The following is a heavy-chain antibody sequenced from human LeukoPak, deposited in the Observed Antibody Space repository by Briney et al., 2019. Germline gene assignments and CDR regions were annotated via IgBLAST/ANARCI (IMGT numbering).Heavy chain of an antibody. V-gene: IGHV4-59*01. CDR3: ARVSRGNSVGGDY. D-gene: IGHD4-23*01. Sequence: PSETLSLTCTVSGGSISTYFLSWIRQPPGKGLEWIGYIYYSGSANYNPSLKSRVTISLDTSKNQFSLKLSSVTAADTAMYYCARVSRGNSVGGDYWGQGTLVTVSS. CDR2: IYYSGSA. CDR1: GGSISTYF. J-gene: IGHJ4*02.